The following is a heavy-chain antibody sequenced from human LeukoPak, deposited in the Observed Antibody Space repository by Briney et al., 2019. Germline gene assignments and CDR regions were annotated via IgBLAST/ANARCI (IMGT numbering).Heavy chain of an antibody. CDR1: GFAFSSYE. Sequence: PGGSLRLSCAASGFAFSSYEMNWVRQAPGKGLEWISYISSSGSTIYYADSVKGRFTISRDNSKNTLYLQMNSLRAEDTAVYYCARDRTTERWLQFPSFDYWGQGTLVTVSS. CDR3: ARDRTTERWLQFPSFDY. D-gene: IGHD5-24*01. V-gene: IGHV3-48*03. J-gene: IGHJ4*02. CDR2: ISSSGSTI.